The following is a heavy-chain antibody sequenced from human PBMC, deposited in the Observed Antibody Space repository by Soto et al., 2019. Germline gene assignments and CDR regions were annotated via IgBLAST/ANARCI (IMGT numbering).Heavy chain of an antibody. CDR3: AKSGRGEAAAGRRYFDY. CDR2: ISGSGGST. Sequence: EVQLLESGGGLVQPGGSLRLSCAASGFTFSSYAMSWVRQAPGKGLEWVSAISGSGGSTYYADSVKGRFTISRDNSKNTLYLQMNSLRAEDTAVYYCAKSGRGEAAAGRRYFDYWGQGTLVTVSS. V-gene: IGHV3-23*01. D-gene: IGHD6-13*01. J-gene: IGHJ4*02. CDR1: GFTFSSYA.